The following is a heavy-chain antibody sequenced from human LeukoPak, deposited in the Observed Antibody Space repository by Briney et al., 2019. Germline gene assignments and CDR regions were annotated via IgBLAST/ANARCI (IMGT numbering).Heavy chain of an antibody. CDR2: INHSGST. Sequence: PSETLSLTCAVYGGSFSGYYWSWIRQPPGKGLEWIGEINHSGSTNYNPSLKSRVTISVDTSKNQFSLKLSSVTAADTAVYYCARVRYSSSSLVYYYYYGMDVWGQGTTVTVSS. J-gene: IGHJ6*02. D-gene: IGHD6-6*01. V-gene: IGHV4-34*01. CDR3: ARVRYSSSSLVYYYYYGMDV. CDR1: GGSFSGYY.